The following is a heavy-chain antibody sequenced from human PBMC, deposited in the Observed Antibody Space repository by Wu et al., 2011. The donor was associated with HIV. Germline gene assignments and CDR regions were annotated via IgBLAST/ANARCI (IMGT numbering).Heavy chain of an antibody. V-gene: IGHV1-69*05. D-gene: IGHD2-15*01. CDR3: ASQNPDLVVVVAATHAPDAFDI. CDR1: GGTFSRYA. CDR2: IIPLSGTA. J-gene: IGHJ3*02. Sequence: QIQLVQSGAEVKKPGSSVKVXCKASGGTFSRYAISWVRQAPGHGLEWMGEIIPLSGTAKYAQKFRGRVTITTDDSTSTGYMELTSLRSEDTAVYYCASQNPDLVVVVAATHAPDAFDIWGQGTMVTVSS.